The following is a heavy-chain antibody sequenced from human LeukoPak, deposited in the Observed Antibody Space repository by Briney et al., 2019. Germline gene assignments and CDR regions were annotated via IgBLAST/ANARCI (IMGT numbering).Heavy chain of an antibody. CDR2: ISGYNGKT. CDR3: ARDRVHDYSSPRGFDH. Sequence: GASVKVSCKASGYPFTSFGLSWVRQAPGQGLEWMGWISGYNGKTQYAQNLQGRVTMTTDTSTSTAYMELGSLRSDDMAVYYCARDRVHDYSSPRGFDHWGQGTLVTVSS. V-gene: IGHV1-18*03. J-gene: IGHJ4*02. D-gene: IGHD4-11*01. CDR1: GYPFTSFG.